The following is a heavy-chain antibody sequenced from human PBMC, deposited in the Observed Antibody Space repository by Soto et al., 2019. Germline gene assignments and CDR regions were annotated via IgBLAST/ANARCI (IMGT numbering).Heavy chain of an antibody. CDR2: ITGNGGT. Sequence: PGGSLRLSCAASGFTFRIYAMSWVRQAPGKGLEWVSTITGNGGTSYADFVRGRFTISRDNSKNTLYLQMNSLRAEDTAVYYCAKDAPGSGWLSDYWGQGTL. CDR3: AKDAPGSGWLSDY. CDR1: GFTFRIYA. V-gene: IGHV3-23*01. D-gene: IGHD3-22*01. J-gene: IGHJ4*02.